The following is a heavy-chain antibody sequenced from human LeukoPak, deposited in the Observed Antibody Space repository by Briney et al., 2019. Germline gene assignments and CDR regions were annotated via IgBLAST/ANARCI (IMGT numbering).Heavy chain of an antibody. D-gene: IGHD3-22*01. J-gene: IGHJ6*03. V-gene: IGHV4-59*01. Sequence: SETLSLTCTVSGGSISSYYWSWIRQPPGKGLEWIGYIYYSGSTNYNPSLKSRVTISVDTSKNQFSLKLSSVTAADTAVYYCARGDYDSSGYLYYYYYMDVWGKGTTVTVSS. CDR2: IYYSGST. CDR1: GGSISSYY. CDR3: ARGDYDSSGYLYYYYYMDV.